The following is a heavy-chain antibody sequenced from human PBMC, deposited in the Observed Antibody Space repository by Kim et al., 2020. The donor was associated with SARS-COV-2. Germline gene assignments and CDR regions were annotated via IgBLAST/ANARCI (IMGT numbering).Heavy chain of an antibody. V-gene: IGHV1-18*01. Sequence: YAQKLQGRVTMTTDTSTSTAYMELRSLRSDDTAVYYCAIAARFYYYGMDVWGQGTTVTVSS. D-gene: IGHD6-25*01. CDR3: AIAARFYYYGMDV. J-gene: IGHJ6*02.